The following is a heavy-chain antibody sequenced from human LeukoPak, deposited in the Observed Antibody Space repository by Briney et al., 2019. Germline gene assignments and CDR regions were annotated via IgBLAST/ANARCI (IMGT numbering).Heavy chain of an antibody. Sequence: GRSLRLSCAASGFTFDDYALHWVRQAPGKGLEWVSGITWNSVTIGYADSVKGRFTISRDNAKNSLYLQMNSLRAEDTALYYCAKAELWFGELLFDPWGQGTLVTVSS. CDR3: AKAELWFGELLFDP. CDR1: GFTFDDYA. V-gene: IGHV3-9*01. CDR2: ITWNSVTI. D-gene: IGHD3-10*01. J-gene: IGHJ5*02.